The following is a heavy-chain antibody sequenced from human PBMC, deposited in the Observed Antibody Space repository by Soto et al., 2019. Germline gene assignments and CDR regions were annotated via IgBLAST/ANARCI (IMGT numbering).Heavy chain of an antibody. CDR1: GFIFTNCW. J-gene: IGHJ4*02. Sequence: GASLKISCEASGFIFTNCWMHWVRQVPGKGLVWVSRIDTSGSSTSYADSVKGRFTISRDNAKNTVSLQMNSLRAEDTGVYYCAKDSWYFDLWSQGSLVTVSS. CDR3: AKDSWYFDL. CDR2: IDTSGSST. V-gene: IGHV3-74*01. D-gene: IGHD6-13*01.